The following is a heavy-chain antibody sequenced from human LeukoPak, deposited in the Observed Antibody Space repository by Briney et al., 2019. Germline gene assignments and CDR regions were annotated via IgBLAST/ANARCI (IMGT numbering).Heavy chain of an antibody. CDR1: GGSFSGYY. J-gene: IGHJ4*02. CDR2: INHSGST. CDR3: ARNVGAAAIDY. D-gene: IGHD6-13*01. V-gene: IGHV4-34*01. Sequence: SETLSLTCAVYGGSFSGYYWSWIRQPPGKGLEWIGEINHSGSTNYNPSLKSRVTISVDTSKNQFSLKLSSVTAADTAVYYCARNVGAAAIDYWGQGTLVTVPS.